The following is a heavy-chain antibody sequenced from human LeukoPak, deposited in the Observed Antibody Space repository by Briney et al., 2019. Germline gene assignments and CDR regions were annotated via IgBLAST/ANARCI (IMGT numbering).Heavy chain of an antibody. CDR1: GYTFSGYY. CDR2: INPNSGDT. CDR3: ARGRGGNYPWWFDS. D-gene: IGHD1-26*01. J-gene: IGHJ5*02. Sequence: GASVKVSCKASGYTFSGYYMHWVQQAPGQGLEWMGWINPNSGDTNYAQKFQDRVTMTRDTSISTAYMELSRLTSDDTAVYYCARGRGGNYPWWFDSWGQGALVTVSS. V-gene: IGHV1-2*02.